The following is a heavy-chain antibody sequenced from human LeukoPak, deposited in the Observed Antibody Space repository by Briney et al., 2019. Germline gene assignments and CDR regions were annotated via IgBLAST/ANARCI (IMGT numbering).Heavy chain of an antibody. CDR3: AKEGLYTSGSSDWFDP. D-gene: IGHD6-19*01. V-gene: IGHV3-23*01. CDR1: GFTFSSYA. Sequence: PGGSLRLSCAASGFTFSSYAMSWVRQAPGKGLEWVSAISGSGGSTYYADPVKGRFTISRDNSKNTLYLQMNSLRAEDTAVYYCAKEGLYTSGSSDWFDPWGQGTLVTVSS. J-gene: IGHJ5*02. CDR2: ISGSGGST.